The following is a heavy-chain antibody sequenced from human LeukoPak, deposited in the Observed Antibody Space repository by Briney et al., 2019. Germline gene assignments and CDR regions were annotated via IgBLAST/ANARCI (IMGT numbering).Heavy chain of an antibody. CDR3: ARSMYYYDSSGYPQSYYFDY. J-gene: IGHJ4*02. Sequence: SETLSLTCTVSGGSISRYYWSWIRQPAGKGLEWIGRIYTSGSTNYNPSLKSRVTISVDKSKNQFSLKLGSVTAADTAVYYCARSMYYYDSSGYPQSYYFDYWGQGTLVTVSS. CDR2: IYTSGST. D-gene: IGHD3-22*01. CDR1: GGSISRYY. V-gene: IGHV4-4*07.